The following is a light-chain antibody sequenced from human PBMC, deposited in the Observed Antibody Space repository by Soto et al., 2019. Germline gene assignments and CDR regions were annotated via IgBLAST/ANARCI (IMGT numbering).Light chain of an antibody. CDR2: GAS. CDR3: QQYNNWPLT. Sequence: EIVMTQSPATLSVSPGERATLSCMASQSVSSNLAWYQQKPGQAPRLLIYGASTRATGIPARFSGSGSGTEFTLTISSLQYEDFAVYYCQQYNNWPLTFGGGTKADIK. CDR1: QSVSSN. V-gene: IGKV3-15*01. J-gene: IGKJ4*01.